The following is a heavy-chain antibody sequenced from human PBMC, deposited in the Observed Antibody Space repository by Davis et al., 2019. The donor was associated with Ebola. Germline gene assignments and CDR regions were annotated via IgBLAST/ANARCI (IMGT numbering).Heavy chain of an antibody. V-gene: IGHV1-46*01. CDR2: INPSGGST. CDR3: ARESPITIFGVVIIPDP. Sequence: ASVKVSCKASGYTFTSYYMHWVRQAPGQGLEWMGIINPSGGSTSYAQKFQGRVTMTRDTSTSTVYMELSSLRSEDTAVYYCARESPITIFGVVIIPDPWGQGTLVTVSS. CDR1: GYTFTSYY. D-gene: IGHD3-3*01. J-gene: IGHJ5*02.